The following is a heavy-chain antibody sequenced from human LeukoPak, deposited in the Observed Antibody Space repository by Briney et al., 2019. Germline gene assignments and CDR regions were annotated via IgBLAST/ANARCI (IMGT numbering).Heavy chain of an antibody. CDR3: ARDDFGVALYSDY. CDR2: ISSSSSYI. D-gene: IGHD3-3*01. CDR1: GFTFGSYS. Sequence: PGGSLRLSCAASGFTFGSYSMNWVRQAPGKGLEWVSSISSSSSYIYYADSVKGRFTISRGNAKNSLYLQMNSLRAEDTAVYYCARDDFGVALYSDYWGQGTLVTVSS. V-gene: IGHV3-21*01. J-gene: IGHJ4*02.